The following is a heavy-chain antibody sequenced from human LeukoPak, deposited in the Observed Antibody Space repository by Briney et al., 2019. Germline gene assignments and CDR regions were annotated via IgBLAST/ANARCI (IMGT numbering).Heavy chain of an antibody. CDR3: AKGRQYSGSYDAFDI. CDR1: GFTFSRYA. J-gene: IGHJ3*02. Sequence: GGSLRLSCAASGFTFSRYAMSWVRQAPGKGLEWVSGISGGGGSTYYADSVKGRLTISRDNSKNTLYLQMNSLRAEGTAVYYCAKGRQYSGSYDAFDIWGQGTMVTVSS. V-gene: IGHV3-23*01. CDR2: ISGGGGST. D-gene: IGHD1-26*01.